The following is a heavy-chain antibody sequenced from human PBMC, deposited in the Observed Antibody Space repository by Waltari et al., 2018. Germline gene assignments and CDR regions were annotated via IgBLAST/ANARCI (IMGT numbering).Heavy chain of an antibody. CDR2: IVGNGDT. V-gene: IGHV3-23*01. Sequence: LESGGGLVQPGGSLRLSCISSGFAFDTFAMSWVRRAPGKGLEWVATIVGNGDTYYSDTLRGRFGIFRDKSRNTVFLQMDSLRVEDTAVYYCAKNPDFDFYSRRGSTFHYWGQGALVSVAS. CDR1: GFAFDTFA. D-gene: IGHD3-9*01. J-gene: IGHJ4*02. CDR3: AKNPDFDFYSRRGSTFHY.